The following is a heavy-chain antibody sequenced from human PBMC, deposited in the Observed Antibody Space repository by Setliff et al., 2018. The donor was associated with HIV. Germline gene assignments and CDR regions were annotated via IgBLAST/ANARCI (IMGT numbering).Heavy chain of an antibody. CDR3: ARLREYYSYGMDV. J-gene: IGHJ6*02. V-gene: IGHV3-48*01. Sequence: GGSLRLSCAASGFTFSKYSMNWVRQAPGKGLEWVSYIGSSGSTIYYADSVKGRFTSSRDNARNSLFLQMNSLRAEDTAVYYCARLREYYSYGMDVWGQGTTVTVSS. CDR1: GFTFSKYS. CDR2: IGSSGSTI.